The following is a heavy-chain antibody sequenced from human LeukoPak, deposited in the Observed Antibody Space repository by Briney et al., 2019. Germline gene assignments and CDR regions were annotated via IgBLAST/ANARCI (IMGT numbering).Heavy chain of an antibody. CDR1: GFTFSDYG. CDR2: IRYDGINK. V-gene: IGHV3-30*02. J-gene: IGHJ4*02. D-gene: IGHD6-6*01. Sequence: GGSLRLSCAASGFTFSDYGMHWVRQAPGKGLEWVAFIRYDGINKYYADSVKGRFTISRDNSKNTLYLQMNSLRAEDTAVYYCAKGEYSSSVPDYWGQGTLVTVSS. CDR3: AKGEYSSSVPDY.